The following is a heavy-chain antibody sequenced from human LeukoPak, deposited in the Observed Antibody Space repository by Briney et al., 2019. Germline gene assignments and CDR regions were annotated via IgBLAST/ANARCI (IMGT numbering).Heavy chain of an antibody. V-gene: IGHV3-23*01. J-gene: IGHJ4*02. CDR1: GFNFSIYA. CDR2: ITATGGAT. Sequence: GGSLRLSCAASGFNFSIYAISWVRQAPGRGRVWVSAITATGGATYYADSVKSRFTISTDNSKNTLYLQMNSLSADDTAVYYCAKDRLGRAAAFDHWGQGTLVTVSS. D-gene: IGHD6-13*01. CDR3: AKDRLGRAAAFDH.